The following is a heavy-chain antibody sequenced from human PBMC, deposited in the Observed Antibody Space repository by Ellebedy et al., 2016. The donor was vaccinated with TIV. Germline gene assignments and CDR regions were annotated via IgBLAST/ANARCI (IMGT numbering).Heavy chain of an antibody. CDR3: AKDLSTTTRCCGALDS. CDR2: IGSGGA. V-gene: IGHV3-23*01. J-gene: IGHJ3*01. CDR1: GFTFNAYA. Sequence: GESLKISXVASGFTFNAYAMSWVRQPPGRGLEWVSAIGSGGAYYADSVKGRFTISRDNSRNTLYLQLNRLRAEDTAVYYCAKDLSTTTRCCGALDSWGHGTVVTVSS. D-gene: IGHD2-2*01.